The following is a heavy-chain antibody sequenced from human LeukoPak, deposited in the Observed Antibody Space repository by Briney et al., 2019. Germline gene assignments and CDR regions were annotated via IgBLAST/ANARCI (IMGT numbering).Heavy chain of an antibody. CDR3: AKAAEYYYDSSGYYFDY. CDR1: GFTFSSYA. V-gene: IGHV3-23*01. CDR2: ISGSGGST. J-gene: IGHJ4*02. D-gene: IGHD3-22*01. Sequence: GGSLRLSCAASGFTFSSYAMSWVRQAPGKGLEWVSAISGSGGSTYYADSVKGWFTISRDNSKNTLYLQMNSLRAEDTAVYYCAKAAEYYYDSSGYYFDYWGQGTLVTVSS.